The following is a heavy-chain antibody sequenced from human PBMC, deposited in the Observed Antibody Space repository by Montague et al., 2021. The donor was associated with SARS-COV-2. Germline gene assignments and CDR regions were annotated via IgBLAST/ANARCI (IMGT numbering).Heavy chain of an antibody. J-gene: IGHJ6*03. V-gene: IGHV4-34*01. CDR3: ARLGDGVGPSPILGVGPYYSTYYMDV. CDR1: GGSFSTYS. CDR2: IHHGGST. Sequence: SETLSLTCAVHGGSFSTYSWNWIRQPPGKGLEWIGEIHHGGSTNYNQSLKSRVTISADTSTNPFSLRLTSVAAAATAVYYCARLGDGVGPSPILGVGPYYSTYYMDVWGKGTTVTVSS. D-gene: IGHD3-10*01.